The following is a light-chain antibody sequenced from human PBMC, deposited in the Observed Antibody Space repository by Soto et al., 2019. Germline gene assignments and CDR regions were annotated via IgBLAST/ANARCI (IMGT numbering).Light chain of an antibody. Sequence: QSALTQPASVSGSPGQSITISCTGTSSDVGSYNLVSWYQQHPGKAPKLMIYEDSKRPSGVSTRFSGSKSGNTASLTISGLQAEDEADCYCCSYAGSGTYVFGTGTKLTVL. V-gene: IGLV2-23*01. J-gene: IGLJ1*01. CDR2: EDS. CDR3: CSYAGSGTYV. CDR1: SSDVGSYNL.